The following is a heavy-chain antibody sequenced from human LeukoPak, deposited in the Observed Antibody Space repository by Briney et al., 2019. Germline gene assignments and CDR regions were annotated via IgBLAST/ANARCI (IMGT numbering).Heavy chain of an antibody. Sequence: GGSLRLSCAASGFTFSDYHMSWIRQAPGKGLEWVSYISSSSSYTNYADSVKGRFTISRDNAKNSLYLQMNSLRAEDTAVYYCARDPTMVRVSDTINWFDPWGQGTLVTVSS. CDR3: ARDPTMVRVSDTINWFDP. V-gene: IGHV3-11*06. CDR2: ISSSSSYT. J-gene: IGHJ5*02. D-gene: IGHD3-10*01. CDR1: GFTFSDYH.